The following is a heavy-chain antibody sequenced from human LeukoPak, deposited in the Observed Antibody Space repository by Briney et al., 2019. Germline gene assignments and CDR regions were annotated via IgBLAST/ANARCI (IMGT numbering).Heavy chain of an antibody. V-gene: IGHV4-34*01. Sequence: SETLSLTCAVYGWSFSGYYWSRIRQPPGKGLEWIGEINHSGSTNYNPSLKSRVTISVDTSKNQFSLKLSSVTAADTAVYYCAKGLPGTPSRFGELLNWFDPWGQGTLVTVSS. D-gene: IGHD3-10*01. CDR2: INHSGST. CDR1: GWSFSGYY. CDR3: AKGLPGTPSRFGELLNWFDP. J-gene: IGHJ5*02.